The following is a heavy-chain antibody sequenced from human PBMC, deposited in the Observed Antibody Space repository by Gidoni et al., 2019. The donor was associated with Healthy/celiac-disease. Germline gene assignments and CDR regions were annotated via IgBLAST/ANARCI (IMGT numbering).Heavy chain of an antibody. D-gene: IGHD3-3*01. CDR3: ARGRVVTIFGVVILRDYYYGMDV. CDR2: INHSGST. V-gene: IGHV4-34*01. Sequence: QVQLQQWGAGLLKPSETLSLTCAVYGGSFSGYYWLWIRQPPGKGLEWIGEINHSGSTNYNPSLKSRVTISVDTSKDQFSLKLSSVTAADTAVYYCARGRVVTIFGVVILRDYYYGMDVWGQGTTVTVSS. CDR1: GGSFSGYY. J-gene: IGHJ6*02.